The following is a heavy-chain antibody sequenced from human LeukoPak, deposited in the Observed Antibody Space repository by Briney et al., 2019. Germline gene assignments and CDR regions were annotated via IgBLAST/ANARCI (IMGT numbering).Heavy chain of an antibody. D-gene: IGHD2-2*01. CDR2: VSTGSNYI. V-gene: IGHV3-21*04. Sequence: GGSLRLSCTASGFTFSSYSLNWVRQAPGKGLEWVSSVSTGSNYIYYADSVKGRFTISRDNDKNSLYLQMNSLRVEDTAVYYCAKDLYCSSTSCYMDVWGKGTTVTVSS. J-gene: IGHJ6*03. CDR1: GFTFSSYS. CDR3: AKDLYCSSTSCYMDV.